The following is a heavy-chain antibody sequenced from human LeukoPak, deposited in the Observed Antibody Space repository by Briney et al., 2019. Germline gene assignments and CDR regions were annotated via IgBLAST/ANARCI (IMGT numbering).Heavy chain of an antibody. Sequence: ASVKVSCKASGYTFTSYYMHWVRQAPGQGLEWMGIINPSGGSTSYAQKFQGRVTMTRDMSTSTVYMELSSLRSEDTAVYYCARDALYYYGSGSYSGFDYWGQGTLVTVSS. CDR2: INPSGGST. V-gene: IGHV1-46*01. CDR1: GYTFTSYY. D-gene: IGHD3-10*01. J-gene: IGHJ4*02. CDR3: ARDALYYYGSGSYSGFDY.